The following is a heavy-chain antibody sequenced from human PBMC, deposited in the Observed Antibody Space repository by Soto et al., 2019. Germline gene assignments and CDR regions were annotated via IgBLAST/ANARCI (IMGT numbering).Heavy chain of an antibody. Sequence: SETLSLTSTVSGGSISSGGYYWSWIRQHPGKGLEWIGYIYYSGSTYYNPSLKSRVTISVDTSKNQFSLKLSSVTAADTAVYYCARTYCSGGSCYSSFWFDPWGQGTQVTVSS. CDR1: GGSISSGGYY. CDR3: ARTYCSGGSCYSSFWFDP. V-gene: IGHV4-31*03. J-gene: IGHJ5*02. CDR2: IYYSGST. D-gene: IGHD2-15*01.